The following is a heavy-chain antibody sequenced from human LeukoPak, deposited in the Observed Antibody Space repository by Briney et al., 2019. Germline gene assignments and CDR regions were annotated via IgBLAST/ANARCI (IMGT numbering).Heavy chain of an antibody. CDR2: ISSSSSFI. CDR3: ARDDIVVLPAALDY. Sequence: GGSLRLSCAASGFTFSSYSMNWVRQAPGKGLEWVSSISSSSSFIYYADSVKGRFTISRDNAKNSLYLQMNSLRDEDTAVYYCARDDIVVLPAALDYWGQGTLVTVSS. D-gene: IGHD2-2*01. V-gene: IGHV3-21*01. CDR1: GFTFSSYS. J-gene: IGHJ4*02.